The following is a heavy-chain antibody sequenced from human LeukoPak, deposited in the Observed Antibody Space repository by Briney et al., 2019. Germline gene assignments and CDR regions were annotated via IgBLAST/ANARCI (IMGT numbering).Heavy chain of an antibody. CDR2: ISGSGGST. V-gene: IGHV3-23*01. Sequence: PGGSLRLSCAASGFTFSSYGMSWVRQAPGKGLEWVSAISGSGGSTYYADSVKGRFTISRDNSKNTLYLQMNSLRAEDTAVYYCAKDREALWFGEFDPWGQGTLVTVSS. J-gene: IGHJ5*02. D-gene: IGHD3-10*01. CDR3: AKDREALWFGEFDP. CDR1: GFTFSSYG.